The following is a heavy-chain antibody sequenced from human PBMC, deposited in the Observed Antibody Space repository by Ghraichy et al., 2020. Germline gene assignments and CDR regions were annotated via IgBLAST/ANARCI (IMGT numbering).Heavy chain of an antibody. Sequence: GGSLRLSCAASGFTFSSYSMNWVRQAPGKGLEWVSSISSSSSYIYYADSVKGRFTISRDNAKNSLYLQMNSLRAEDTAVYYCARDMSVKRGRNWFDPWGQGTLVTVSS. CDR2: ISSSSSYI. CDR1: GFTFSSYS. J-gene: IGHJ5*02. D-gene: IGHD3-10*02. V-gene: IGHV3-21*01. CDR3: ARDMSVKRGRNWFDP.